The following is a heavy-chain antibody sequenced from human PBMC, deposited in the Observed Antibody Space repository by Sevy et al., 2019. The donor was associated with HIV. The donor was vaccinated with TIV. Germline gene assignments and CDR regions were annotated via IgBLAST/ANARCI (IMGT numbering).Heavy chain of an antibody. J-gene: IGHJ4*02. V-gene: IGHV3-33*01. D-gene: IGHD5-12*01. CDR1: GFTFSSYG. CDR3: ARDPVEMATIPYPLYFDY. CDR2: IWYDGSNK. Sequence: GGSQRLSCAASGFTFSSYGMHWVRQAPGKGLEWVAVIWYDGSNKYYADSVKGRFTISRDNSKNTLYLQMNSLRAEDTAVYYCARDPVEMATIPYPLYFDYWGQGTLVTVSS.